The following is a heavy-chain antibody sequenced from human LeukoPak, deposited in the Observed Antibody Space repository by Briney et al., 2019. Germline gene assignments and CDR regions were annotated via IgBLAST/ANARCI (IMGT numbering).Heavy chain of an antibody. V-gene: IGHV1-46*01. Sequence: ASVKVSCKTSGYTFTNYYMHWVRQAPGQGLEWMGIINPGGGATSYAQKFQGRVTMTEDTSTDTAYMELSSLRSEDTAVYYCGTESYYYGMDVWGQGTTVTVSS. J-gene: IGHJ6*02. CDR2: INPGGGAT. CDR3: GTESYYYGMDV. CDR1: GYTFTNYY.